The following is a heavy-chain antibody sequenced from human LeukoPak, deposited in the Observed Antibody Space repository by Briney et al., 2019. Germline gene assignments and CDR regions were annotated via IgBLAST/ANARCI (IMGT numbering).Heavy chain of an antibody. CDR3: ARVRSVWYFDL. CDR1: GGSFSGYY. CDR2: INHSGST. J-gene: IGHJ2*01. V-gene: IGHV4-34*01. Sequence: SETLSLTCAVYGGSFSGYYWSWIRQPPGKGLGWIGEINHSGSTNYNPSLKSRVTISVDTSKNQFSLKLSSVTAADTAVYYCARVRSVWYFDLWGRGTLVTVSS.